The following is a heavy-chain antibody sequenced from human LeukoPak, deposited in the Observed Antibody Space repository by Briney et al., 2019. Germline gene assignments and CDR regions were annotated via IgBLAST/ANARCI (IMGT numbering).Heavy chain of an antibody. CDR3: ASGIVVVPAAPGPVFDY. CDR1: GFTFSSYS. Sequence: PGGSLRLSCAASGFTFSSYSMNWVRQAPGKGLEWVSYISSSSSTIYYADSVKGRFTISRDNAKNSLYLQMNSLRAEDTAVYYCASGIVVVPAAPGPVFDYWGQGTLVTVSS. CDR2: ISSSSSTI. D-gene: IGHD2-2*01. J-gene: IGHJ4*02. V-gene: IGHV3-48*01.